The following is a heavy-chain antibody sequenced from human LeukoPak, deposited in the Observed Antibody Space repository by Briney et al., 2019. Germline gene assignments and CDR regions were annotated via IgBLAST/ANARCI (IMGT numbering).Heavy chain of an antibody. V-gene: IGHV4-59*01. D-gene: IGHD3-22*01. CDR1: GGSISSYY. Sequence: SETLSLTCTVSGGSISSYYWSWIRQPPGKGLEWIGYIYYSGSTNYNPSLKSRVTISVDTSKNQFSLKLSSVTAADTAVYYCARGRVYYDSSSWGQGTLVTVS. J-gene: IGHJ5*02. CDR2: IYYSGST. CDR3: ARGRVYYDSSS.